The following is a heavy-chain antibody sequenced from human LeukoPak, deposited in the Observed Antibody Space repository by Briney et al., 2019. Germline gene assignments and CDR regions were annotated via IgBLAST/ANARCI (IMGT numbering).Heavy chain of an antibody. J-gene: IGHJ5*02. CDR2: MNPNSGNA. CDR3: ARGYVDYGDNWFDP. V-gene: IGHV1-8*03. D-gene: IGHD4-17*01. CDR1: GYTFTSYD. Sequence: ASVKVSCKASGYTFTSYDINWVRQATGQGLEWMGWMNPNSGNANYAQKFQGRVTITTDESTSTAYMELSSLRSEDTAVYYCARGYVDYGDNWFDPWGQGTLVTVSS.